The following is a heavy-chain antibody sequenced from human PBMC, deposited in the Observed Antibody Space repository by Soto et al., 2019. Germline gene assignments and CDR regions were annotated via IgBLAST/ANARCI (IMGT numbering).Heavy chain of an antibody. Sequence: QLQLQESGSGLVKPSQTLSLTCAVSGGSISSGGYSWSWIRQPPGQGLEWIGYIYHSRSTYYNPSLMSCITITVDRSKNQSALKLSSVTAADTAVYYCARAHYGHYCYGMDGWGQGTTVTVSS. CDR2: IYHSRST. J-gene: IGHJ6*02. CDR1: GGSISSGGYS. V-gene: IGHV4-30-2*01. CDR3: ARAHYGHYCYGMDG. D-gene: IGHD4-17*01.